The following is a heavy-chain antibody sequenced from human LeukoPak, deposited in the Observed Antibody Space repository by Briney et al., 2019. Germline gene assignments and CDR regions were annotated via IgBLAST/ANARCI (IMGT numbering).Heavy chain of an antibody. J-gene: IGHJ4*02. V-gene: IGHV1-2*02. Sequence: ASVKVSCKASGYTFNDFFIHWLRQAPGQGLEWLGWINPKIGGTDYAQKFQGRVTMTRDTSVSTAYMELSSLRSEDTAVYYCARGAAVAGYIDYWGQGTLVTVSS. D-gene: IGHD6-19*01. CDR3: ARGAAVAGYIDY. CDR2: INPKIGGT. CDR1: GYTFNDFF.